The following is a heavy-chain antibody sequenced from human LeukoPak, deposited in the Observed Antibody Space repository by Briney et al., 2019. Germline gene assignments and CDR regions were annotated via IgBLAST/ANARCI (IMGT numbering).Heavy chain of an antibody. CDR2: IYSGGST. CDR1: GFTVSSNY. J-gene: IGHJ4*02. V-gene: IGHV3-53*01. Sequence: SGGSLRLSCAASGFTVSSNYMSWVRQAPGKGLEWVSVIYSGGSTYYADSVKGRFTISRDNSKNTLYLQMNSLRAEDTAVYYCARFRWKMNPDDYWAQGALVTVSS. CDR3: ARFRWKMNPDDY. D-gene: IGHD4-23*01.